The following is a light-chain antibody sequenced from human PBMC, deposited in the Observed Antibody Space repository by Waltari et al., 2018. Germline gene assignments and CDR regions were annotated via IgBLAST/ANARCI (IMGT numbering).Light chain of an antibody. J-gene: IGKJ1*01. CDR2: GAS. Sequence: DIQMTQSPSAMSASVGDRVTITCRASKDISSYLAWFQQKPGKVPKRLIYGASSLQSGVPSRFSGSGSGTEFTLTISSLQPEDFATYYCLQYNSYPWTFGQGTDVEIK. CDR1: KDISSY. CDR3: LQYNSYPWT. V-gene: IGKV1-17*03.